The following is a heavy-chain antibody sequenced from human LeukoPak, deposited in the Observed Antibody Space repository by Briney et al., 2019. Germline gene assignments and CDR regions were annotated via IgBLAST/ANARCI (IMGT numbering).Heavy chain of an antibody. CDR3: AGGSGWITGD. CDR2: IKQDGSEI. CDR1: GFTFGSYW. D-gene: IGHD1-14*01. Sequence: QSGGSLRLSCSASGFTFGSYWMNWVRQAPGRGPEWVANIKQDGSEINYVDYVKGRFIISRDNAKNSLYLQMNSLRVDDTAVYYCAGGSGWITGDWGHGTLVTVSS. V-gene: IGHV3-7*03. J-gene: IGHJ4*01.